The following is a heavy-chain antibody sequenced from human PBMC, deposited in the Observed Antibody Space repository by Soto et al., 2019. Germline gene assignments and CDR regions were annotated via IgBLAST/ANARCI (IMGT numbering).Heavy chain of an antibody. Sequence: QVQLVQSGAEVKKPGSSVKVSCKASGGTFSSYAIRWVRQAPGQGLEWMGGIIPIFGTANYAQEFQGRVTITEDESTSTDYMELSSLRYEDTAVYDCARQYYSRSWYSMDVWGQGTTVTVSS. J-gene: IGHJ6*01. V-gene: IGHV1-69*01. CDR3: ARQYYSRSWYSMDV. CDR1: GGTFSSYA. D-gene: IGHD6-13*01. CDR2: IIPIFGTA.